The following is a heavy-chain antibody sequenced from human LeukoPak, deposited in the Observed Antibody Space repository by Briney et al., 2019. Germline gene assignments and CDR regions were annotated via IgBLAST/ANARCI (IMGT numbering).Heavy chain of an antibody. V-gene: IGHV3-53*01. CDR1: GFTVRSNY. D-gene: IGHD2-15*01. J-gene: IGHJ5*02. Sequence: GGSLRLSCAASGFTVRSNYMNWVRQAPGKGLEWVSVIYSGGTIYYADSAKGRFTISRDNSKNTLYLQMNSLRAEDTAVYYCARDRCSDGSCYRSGWFDPWGQGTLVTVSA. CDR3: ARDRCSDGSCYRSGWFDP. CDR2: IYSGGTI.